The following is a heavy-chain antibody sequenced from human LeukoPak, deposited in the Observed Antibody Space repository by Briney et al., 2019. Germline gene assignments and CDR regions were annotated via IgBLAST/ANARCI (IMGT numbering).Heavy chain of an antibody. V-gene: IGHV4-34*01. CDR3: ARCYDSSGYRIDY. Sequence: SETLSLTCAVYGGSFSGYYWSWIRQPPGKGLEWIGEINHSGSTNYNPSLKSRVTISVDTSKNQFSLKLSSVTAADTAVYYCARCYDSSGYRIDYWGQGTLVTVSS. D-gene: IGHD3-22*01. CDR1: GGSFSGYY. J-gene: IGHJ4*02. CDR2: INHSGST.